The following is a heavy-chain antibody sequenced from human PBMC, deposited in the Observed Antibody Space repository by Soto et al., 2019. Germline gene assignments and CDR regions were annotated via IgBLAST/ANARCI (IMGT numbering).Heavy chain of an antibody. CDR2: ITDDGSTT. J-gene: IGHJ4*02. D-gene: IGHD3-10*01. CDR3: TRGPRPTSIGTGAF. CDR1: GFIFSMYW. V-gene: IGHV3-74*01. Sequence: GGSLTLSCETSGFIFSMYWMHWVRQVPGKGPQWVARITDDGSTTYYAASVEGRFTISRDNAKNALYLQMTSLRADDTAVYYCTRGPRPTSIGTGAFWGQGTLVTVSS.